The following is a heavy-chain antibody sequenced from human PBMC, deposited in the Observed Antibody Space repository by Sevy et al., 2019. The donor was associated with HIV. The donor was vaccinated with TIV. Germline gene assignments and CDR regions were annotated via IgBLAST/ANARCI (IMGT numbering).Heavy chain of an antibody. J-gene: IGHJ6*02. D-gene: IGHD4-17*01. CDR2: ISSSSSYI. CDR3: ARENTVTTDYYGMDV. Sequence: GGSLRLSCAASGFTFSSYSMNWVRQAPGKGLEWVSSISSSSSYIYYADSVKGRFTISRDNAKNSLYLQMNSLRAEDTAEYYCARENTVTTDYYGMDVWGQGTTVTVSS. V-gene: IGHV3-21*01. CDR1: GFTFSSYS.